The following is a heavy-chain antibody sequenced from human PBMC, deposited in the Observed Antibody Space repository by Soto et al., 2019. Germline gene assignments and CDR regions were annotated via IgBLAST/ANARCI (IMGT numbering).Heavy chain of an antibody. Sequence: QVQLVQSGAEVKKPGASVKVSCKASGYTFTSYDINWVRQATGQGLEWMGWMNPNSGNTAYAQKSQXXNTMTRNTSISTAYMELSILRSEDTAVYYCAREKVTSGYPDWGQGTRVTVSS. CDR1: GYTFTSYD. D-gene: IGHD3-22*01. CDR3: AREKVTSGYPD. CDR2: MNPNSGNT. J-gene: IGHJ4*02. V-gene: IGHV1-8*01.